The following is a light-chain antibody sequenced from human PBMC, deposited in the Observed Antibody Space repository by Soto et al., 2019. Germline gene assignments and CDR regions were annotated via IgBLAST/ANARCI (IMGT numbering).Light chain of an antibody. CDR3: GTWDSSLSAVV. CDR1: SSNIGNNY. J-gene: IGLJ2*01. CDR2: DSY. V-gene: IGLV1-51*01. Sequence: QSVLTQPPSVSAAPGQMITISCSGSSSNIGNNYVSWYQQLPGTAPKLLIYDSYERPSGIPDRFSGSKSGTSATLGIAGLQTGHEADYYCGTWDSSLSAVVFGGGTKLTVL.